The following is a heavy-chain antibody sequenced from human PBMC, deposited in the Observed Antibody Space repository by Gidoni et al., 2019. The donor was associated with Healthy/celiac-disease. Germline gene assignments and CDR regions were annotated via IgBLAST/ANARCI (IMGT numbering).Heavy chain of an antibody. J-gene: IGHJ5*02. D-gene: IGHD3-16*01. CDR3: ARAIRAAGVRSFGVDP. CDR2: INHSGST. CDR1: GGSFSGYY. V-gene: IGHV4-34*01. Sequence: QVQLQQWGAGLLKPSETLSLTCAVYGGSFSGYYWSWIRQPPGKGLEWIGEINHSGSTNYNPSLKSRVTISVDTSKNQFSLKLSSVTAADTAVYYCARAIRAAGVRSFGVDPWGQGTLVTVSS.